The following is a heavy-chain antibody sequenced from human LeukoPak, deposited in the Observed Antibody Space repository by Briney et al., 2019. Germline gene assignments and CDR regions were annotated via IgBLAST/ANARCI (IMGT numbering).Heavy chain of an antibody. CDR2: ISGGST. CDR3: ARRAGAYSHPYDY. CDR1: GFTVSSNE. Sequence: GGSLRLSCAASGFTVSSNEMSWVRQAPGKGLEWVSSISGGSTYYADSRKGRFTISRDNSKNTLYLQMNSLRAEDTAVYYCARRAGAYSHPYDYWGQGTLVTVSS. V-gene: IGHV3-38*03. D-gene: IGHD4/OR15-4a*01. J-gene: IGHJ4*02.